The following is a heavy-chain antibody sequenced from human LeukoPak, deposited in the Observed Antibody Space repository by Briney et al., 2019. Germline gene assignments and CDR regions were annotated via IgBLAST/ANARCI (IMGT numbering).Heavy chain of an antibody. J-gene: IGHJ4*02. CDR3: ARRAGDYSHPYDY. Sequence: GGSLRLSCAASGFTFSSYAMSWVRQAPGKGLEWVSAISGSGGSTYYADSVKGRFTISRDNSKNTVHLQMNSLRAEDTAMYYCARRAGDYSHPYDYWGQGTLVTVSS. V-gene: IGHV3-23*01. D-gene: IGHD3-22*01. CDR1: GFTFSSYA. CDR2: ISGSGGST.